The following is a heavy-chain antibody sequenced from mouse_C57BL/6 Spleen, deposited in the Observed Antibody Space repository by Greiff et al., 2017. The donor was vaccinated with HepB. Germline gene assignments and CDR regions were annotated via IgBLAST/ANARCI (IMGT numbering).Heavy chain of an antibody. Sequence: VQLQHSGPELVKPGASVKMSCKASGYTFTDYNMHWVKQSHGKSLEWIGYINPNNGGTSYNQKFKGKATLTVNKSSSTAYMELRSLTSEDSAVYYRAHYGSSYPLYWYFDVWGTGTTVTVSS. CDR3: AHYGSSYPLYWYFDV. CDR2: INPNNGGT. CDR1: GYTFTDYN. J-gene: IGHJ1*03. D-gene: IGHD1-1*01. V-gene: IGHV1-22*01.